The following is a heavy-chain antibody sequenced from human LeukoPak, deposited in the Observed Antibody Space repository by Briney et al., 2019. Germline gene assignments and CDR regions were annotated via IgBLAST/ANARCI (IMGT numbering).Heavy chain of an antibody. CDR3: ARGRRSGIAARPYPFY. D-gene: IGHD6-6*01. V-gene: IGHV3-53*05. J-gene: IGHJ4*02. Sequence: GGSLRLSCAASGFTVSSNYMSWVRQAPGKGLEWVSVIYSGGSTYYADSVKGRFTISRDNSKNTLYLQMNSLRAEDTAVYYCARGRRSGIAARPYPFYWGQGTLVTVSS. CDR2: IYSGGST. CDR1: GFTVSSNY.